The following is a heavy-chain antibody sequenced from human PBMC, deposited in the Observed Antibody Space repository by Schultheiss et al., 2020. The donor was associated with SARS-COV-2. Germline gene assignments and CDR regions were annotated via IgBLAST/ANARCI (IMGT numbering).Heavy chain of an antibody. V-gene: IGHV4-39*07. CDR3: ARGNDFVYFFDS. D-gene: IGHD3-3*01. J-gene: IGHJ4*02. CDR1: GASITSIHYY. CDR2: VYSSGTT. Sequence: GSLRLSCNVSGASITSIHYYWGWIRQPPGKGLEWMASVYSSGTTYYNPSLKSRLTISVDTSKNQFSLKLTSLTAADTAIYYCARGNDFVYFFDSWGQGTLVTVSS.